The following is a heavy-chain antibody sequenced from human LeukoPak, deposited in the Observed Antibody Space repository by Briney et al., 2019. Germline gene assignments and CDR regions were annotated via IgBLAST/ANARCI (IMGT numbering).Heavy chain of an antibody. CDR3: ARFLSGATFGERDY. V-gene: IGHV3-21*01. J-gene: IGHJ4*02. CDR2: ISSSSSYI. CDR1: GFTFSSYS. Sequence: GGSLRLSCAASGFTFSSYSMNWARQAPGKGLEWVSSISSSSSYIYYADSVKGRFTISRDNAKNSLYLQMNSLRAEGTAVYYCARFLSGATFGERDYWGQGTLVTVSS. D-gene: IGHD1-26*01.